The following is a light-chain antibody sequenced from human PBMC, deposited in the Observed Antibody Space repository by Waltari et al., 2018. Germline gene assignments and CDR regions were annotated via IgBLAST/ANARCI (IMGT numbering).Light chain of an antibody. Sequence: SALTQPDSVSGAPGQSITISCSGFSSDSGGYEYVSWYQQHPGKAPKVIIYDVSNRPSGVSTRFSGSKSGSSASLTISGLPAEDEADYYCSSFTRSTTGIFSGGTKLTVL. CDR3: SSFTRSTTGI. V-gene: IGLV2-14*01. J-gene: IGLJ2*01. CDR1: SSDSGGYEY. CDR2: DVS.